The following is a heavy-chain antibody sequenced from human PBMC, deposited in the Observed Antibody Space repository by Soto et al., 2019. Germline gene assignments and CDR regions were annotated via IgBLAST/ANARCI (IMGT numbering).Heavy chain of an antibody. Sequence: PGGSLRLSCAASGFTFSSYCMNWVRQAPGKGVEWVSYIGSSGTTIHYADSVKGRFTISRDNVKNSLYLQMNSLRAENTAVYYCARESDSSGYYYYYGMDVWGQGTTVTVSS. CDR2: IGSSGTTI. CDR1: GFTFSSYC. D-gene: IGHD6-19*01. V-gene: IGHV3-48*01. CDR3: ARESDSSGYYYYYGMDV. J-gene: IGHJ6*02.